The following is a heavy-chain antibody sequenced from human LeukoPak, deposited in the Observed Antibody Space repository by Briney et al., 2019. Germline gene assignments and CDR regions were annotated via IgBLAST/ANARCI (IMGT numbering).Heavy chain of an antibody. V-gene: IGHV3-23*01. D-gene: IGHD5-18*01. Sequence: PGGSLRLSCAASGFTFSSYAMSWVRQAPGKGLECISGFSGSGGSTYYADSVKGRFTISRDNSKNTLYLQMNSLRAEDTAIYYCATYRQVLLPFESWGQGTLVTVSS. CDR1: GFTFSSYA. J-gene: IGHJ4*02. CDR2: FSGSGGST. CDR3: ATYRQVLLPFES.